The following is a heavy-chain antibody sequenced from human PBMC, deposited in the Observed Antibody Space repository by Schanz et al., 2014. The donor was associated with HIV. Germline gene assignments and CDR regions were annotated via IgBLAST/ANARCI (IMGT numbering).Heavy chain of an antibody. CDR2: IWFDGTQK. CDR1: GFTFRNYG. J-gene: IGHJ4*02. CDR3: ARVSRPYSSGWYNVDY. D-gene: IGHD6-19*01. Sequence: QEHLVESGGGVVQPGKSLRLSCAASGFTFRNYGIHWVRQAPGKGLSWVAVIWFDGTQKIYADSVKGRFTISRDDSANTVHLQMSSVRAEDTGVYFCARVSRPYSSGWYNVDYWGQGTLVTVSS. V-gene: IGHV3-33*01.